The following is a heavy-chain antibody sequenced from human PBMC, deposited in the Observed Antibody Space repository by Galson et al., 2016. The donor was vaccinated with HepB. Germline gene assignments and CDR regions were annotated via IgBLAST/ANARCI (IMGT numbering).Heavy chain of an antibody. D-gene: IGHD4/OR15-4a*01. CDR2: SRNKANSYTT. V-gene: IGHV3-72*01. J-gene: IGHJ4*02. CDR1: GFTFSHAW. CDR3: ARVRAESYFDY. Sequence: SLRLSCAGSGFTFSHAWLNWVRQAPGKGLEWVGRSRNKANSYTTEYAASVKGRFTISRDDSESSLYLQMNSLKTEDTAVYYCARVRAESYFDYWGQGTLVTVSS.